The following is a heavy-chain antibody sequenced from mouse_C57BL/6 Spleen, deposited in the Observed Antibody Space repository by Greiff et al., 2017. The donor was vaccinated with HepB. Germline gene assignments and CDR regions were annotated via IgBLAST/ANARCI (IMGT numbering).Heavy chain of an antibody. V-gene: IGHV5-17*01. Sequence: EVKLMESGGGLVKPGGSLKLSCAASGFTFSDYGMHWVRQAPEKGLEWVAYISSGSSTIYYADTVKGRFTISRDNAKNTLFLQMTSLRSEDTAMYYCARRRRYAMDYWGQGTSVTVSS. CDR1: GFTFSDYG. J-gene: IGHJ4*01. D-gene: IGHD2-12*01. CDR3: ARRRRYAMDY. CDR2: ISSGSSTI.